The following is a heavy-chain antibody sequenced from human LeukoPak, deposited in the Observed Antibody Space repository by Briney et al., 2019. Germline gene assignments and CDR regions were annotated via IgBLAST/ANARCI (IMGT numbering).Heavy chain of an antibody. CDR3: AIGPYTYGSSGAFDI. CDR1: GGSISSYY. CDR2: IYYSGST. Sequence: SETLSLTCTVSGGSISSYYWSWIRQPPGKGLEWIGYIYYSGSTNYNPSLKSRVTISVDTSTNQFSLKLSSVTAADTAVYFCAIGPYTYGSSGAFDIWGQGSMVTVSS. D-gene: IGHD3-22*01. V-gene: IGHV4-59*08. J-gene: IGHJ3*02.